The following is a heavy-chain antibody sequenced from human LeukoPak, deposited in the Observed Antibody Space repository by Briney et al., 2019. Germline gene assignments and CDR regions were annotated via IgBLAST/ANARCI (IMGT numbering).Heavy chain of an antibody. J-gene: IGHJ3*02. Sequence: SETLSLTCTVSGGSISSSSYYWGWIRQPPGKGLEWIGSIYYSGSTYYNPSLKSRVTISVDTSKNQFSLKLGSVTAADTAVYYCAREARWLQLPLIWGQGTMVTVSS. CDR3: AREARWLQLPLI. V-gene: IGHV4-39*07. CDR1: GGSISSSSYY. D-gene: IGHD5-24*01. CDR2: IYYSGST.